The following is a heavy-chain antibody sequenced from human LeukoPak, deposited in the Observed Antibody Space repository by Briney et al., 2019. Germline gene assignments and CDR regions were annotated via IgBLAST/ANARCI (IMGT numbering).Heavy chain of an antibody. CDR1: GGSISSSCYY. CDR3: ASLNPPYYYYGMDV. V-gene: IGHV4-39*01. CDR2: IYYSGST. J-gene: IGHJ6*02. Sequence: KASETLSLTCTVSGGSISSSCYYWGWIRQPPGKGLEWIGSIYYSGSTYYNPSLKSRVTISVDTSKNQFPLKLSSVTAADTAVYYCASLNPPYYYYGMDVWGQGTTVTVSS.